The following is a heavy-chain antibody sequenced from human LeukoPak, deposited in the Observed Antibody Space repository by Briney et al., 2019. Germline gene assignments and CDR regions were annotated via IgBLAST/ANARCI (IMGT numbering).Heavy chain of an antibody. CDR2: FDPEDGET. CDR3: ATGRKGWFGEFSYYFDY. D-gene: IGHD3-10*01. Sequence: ASVKVSCKVSGYTLTELSMHWVRQAPGKGLEWMGGFDPEDGETIYAQKFQGRVTMTEDTSTDTAYMELSSLRSEDTAVYYCATGRKGWFGEFSYYFDYWGQGTLVTVSS. J-gene: IGHJ4*02. CDR1: GYTLTELS. V-gene: IGHV1-24*01.